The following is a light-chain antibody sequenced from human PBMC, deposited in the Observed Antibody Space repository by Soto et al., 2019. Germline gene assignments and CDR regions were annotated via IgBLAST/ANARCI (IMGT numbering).Light chain of an antibody. J-gene: IGKJ1*01. CDR2: AAS. V-gene: IGKV1-27*01. CDR3: QKYNSAPRT. CDR1: QGISNY. Sequence: DIPMTQSPSSLSASVGDRVTITCRASQGISNYLAWYQQKPGQVPKLLIYAASTLQSGVPSRFSGSGSGTDFNLTISSLQPEDVATYYCQKYNSAPRTFGQGTKVEIK.